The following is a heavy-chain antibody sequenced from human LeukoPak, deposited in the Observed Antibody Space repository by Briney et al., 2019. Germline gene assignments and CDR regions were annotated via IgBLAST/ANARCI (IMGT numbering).Heavy chain of an antibody. CDR2: IIPIFGTA. D-gene: IGHD2-15*01. V-gene: IGHV1-69*05. Sequence: ASVKVSCKASGGTFSSYAISWVRQAPGQGLEWMGRIIPIFGTANYAQKFQGRVTITTDESTSTAYMELNSLRAEDTAVYYCAKGNKPNCGGGGCYQIDYWGQGTLVTVSS. J-gene: IGHJ4*02. CDR3: AKGNKPNCGGGGCYQIDY. CDR1: GGTFSSYA.